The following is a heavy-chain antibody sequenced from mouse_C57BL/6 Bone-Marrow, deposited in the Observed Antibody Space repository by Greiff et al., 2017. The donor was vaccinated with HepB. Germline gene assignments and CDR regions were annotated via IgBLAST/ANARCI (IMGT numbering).Heavy chain of an antibody. V-gene: IGHV7-3*01. CDR1: GFTFTDYY. J-gene: IGHJ4*01. D-gene: IGHD2-5*01. CDR3: ASYRSNYVEDYALDY. Sequence: EVKLVESGGGLVQPGGSLSLSCAASGFTFTDYYMTWVRQPPGKALEWLGFIRNKANGYTTEYSASVKGRFTISSNNSQSILYLQMNALRAEDSATYYCASYRSNYVEDYALDYWGQGTSVTVSS. CDR2: IRNKANGYTT.